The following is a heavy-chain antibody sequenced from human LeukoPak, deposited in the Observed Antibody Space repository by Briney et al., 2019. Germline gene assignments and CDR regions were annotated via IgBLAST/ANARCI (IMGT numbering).Heavy chain of an antibody. V-gene: IGHV3-21*01. CDR3: ARDLRGWFYFDY. Sequence: GGSLRLSCAASGFTFSSYSMNWVRQAPGKGLEWVSSISSSSYIYYADSVKGRFTISRDNAKNSLYLQMNSLRAEDTAVYYCARDLRGWFYFDYWGQGTLVTVSS. CDR1: GFTFSSYS. CDR2: ISSSSYI. D-gene: IGHD6-19*01. J-gene: IGHJ4*02.